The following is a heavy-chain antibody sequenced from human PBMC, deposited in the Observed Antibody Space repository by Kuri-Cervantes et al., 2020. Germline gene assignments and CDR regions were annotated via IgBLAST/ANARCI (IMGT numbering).Heavy chain of an antibody. V-gene: IGHV3-11*04. D-gene: IGHD6-13*01. CDR1: GFTFSDYY. Sequence: GGSLRLSCAASGFTFSDYYMSWIRQAPGKGLEWVSYISSSGSTIYYADSVKGRFTISRDNAKNSLYLQMNSLRDEDTAVYYCAREGAGYSSSWYSSGPRSYYYYYGMDVWGQGTTVTVSS. J-gene: IGHJ6*02. CDR3: AREGAGYSSSWYSSGPRSYYYYYGMDV. CDR2: ISSSGSTI.